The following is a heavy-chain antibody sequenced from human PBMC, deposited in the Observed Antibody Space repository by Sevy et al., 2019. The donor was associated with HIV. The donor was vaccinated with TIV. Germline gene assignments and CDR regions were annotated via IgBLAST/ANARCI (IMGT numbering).Heavy chain of an antibody. CDR3: ARDLRPNYWYFDV. CDR2: ISYDGSSE. CDR1: GFTFTNYA. J-gene: IGHJ2*01. V-gene: IGHV3-30-3*01. Sequence: GGSLRLSCAASGFTFTNYALHWIRQAPGKGLEWVAIISYDGSSEYYADSVKGRFTISRDNSKYTLYLQMNSLRPDDTAVYYCARDLRPNYWYFDVWGRGTLVTVSS.